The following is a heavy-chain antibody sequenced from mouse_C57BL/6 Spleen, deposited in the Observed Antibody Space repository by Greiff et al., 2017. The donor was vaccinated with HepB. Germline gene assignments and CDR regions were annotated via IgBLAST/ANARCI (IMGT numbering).Heavy chain of an antibody. Sequence: EVQLQQSGPELVKPGASVKISCKASGYTFTDYYMNWVKQSHGKSLEWIGDINPNNGGTSYNQKFKGKATLTVDKSSSTAYMELRSLTSEDSAVYYCAREALTWGDYWGQGTTLTVSS. CDR3: AREALTWGDY. CDR2: INPNNGGT. V-gene: IGHV1-26*01. J-gene: IGHJ2*01. CDR1: GYTFTDYY.